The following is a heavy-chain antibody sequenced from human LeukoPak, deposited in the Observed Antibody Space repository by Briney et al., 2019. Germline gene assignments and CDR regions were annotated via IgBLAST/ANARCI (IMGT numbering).Heavy chain of an antibody. CDR2: ITYDGKVQ. J-gene: IGHJ4*02. CDR1: GFAFRTYS. Sequence: GGSLRLSCAASGFAFRTYSMHWVRQAPGKGLEWLAVITYDGKVQHYADSVKGQFTVSRDNSKNTLYLQMNSLRAEDTAVYYCARDPYNTILYRLAHWGQGTLVTVSS. D-gene: IGHD3-10*01. V-gene: IGHV3-30*04. CDR3: ARDPYNTILYRLAH.